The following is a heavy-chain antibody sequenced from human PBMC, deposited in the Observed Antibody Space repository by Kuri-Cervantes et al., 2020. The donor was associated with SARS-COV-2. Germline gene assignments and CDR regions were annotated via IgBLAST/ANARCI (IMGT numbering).Heavy chain of an antibody. CDR3: ARVHPGPEFYYGMDV. CDR2: TYYRSKWYN. Sequence: SCAISGDSVSSNTAAWNWIRQSPSRGLEWLGRTYYRSKWYNDYAVSVKSRITINPDTSKNQFSLHLNSVTPEDTAVYYCARVHPGPEFYYGMDVWGQGITVTVSS. CDR1: GDSVSSNTAA. V-gene: IGHV6-1*01. J-gene: IGHJ6*02. D-gene: IGHD3-10*01.